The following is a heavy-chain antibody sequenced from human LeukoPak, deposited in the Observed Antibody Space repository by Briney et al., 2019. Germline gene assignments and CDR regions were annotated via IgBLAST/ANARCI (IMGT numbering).Heavy chain of an antibody. Sequence: SETLSLTCTVSGGSISGYYWSWIRQPPGKGLEWIGYIYYSGSTNYNPSLKSRVTISVDTSKNQFSLKLSSVTAADTAVYYCARERELGSKFGYWGQGTLVTVSS. CDR3: ARERELGSKFGY. J-gene: IGHJ4*02. D-gene: IGHD7-27*01. CDR2: IYYSGST. V-gene: IGHV4-59*01. CDR1: GGSISGYY.